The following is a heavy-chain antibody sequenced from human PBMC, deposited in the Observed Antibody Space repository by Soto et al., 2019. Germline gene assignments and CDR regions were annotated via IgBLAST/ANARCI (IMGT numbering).Heavy chain of an antibody. J-gene: IGHJ6*02. D-gene: IGHD3-3*01. CDR3: ARPLRFLDPRDYYGMDV. CDR1: GYTFTSYY. CDR2: INPSGGST. V-gene: IGHV1-46*01. Sequence: QVQLVQSGAEVKKPGASVKVSCKASGYTFTSYYLHWVRQAPGQRLEWMGIINPSGGSTRYAQKFQGRVVMTRDTSTSTVYMELRRLRSEDTAVYYCARPLRFLDPRDYYGMDVWGQGTTVTVSS.